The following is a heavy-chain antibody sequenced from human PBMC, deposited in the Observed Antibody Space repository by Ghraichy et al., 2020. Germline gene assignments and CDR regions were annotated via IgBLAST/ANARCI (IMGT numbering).Heavy chain of an antibody. Sequence: GGSLRLSCAASGFTFRSFAMHWVRQAPGKGLEWVAVISYDGSYTYYADSVKGRFTISRDNSNDTLYLQMNSLRAEETTIHYCARGIGYSHVFYRHYLYYGLDVWGQGTTVTVSS. CDR1: GFTFRSFA. J-gene: IGHJ6*02. V-gene: IGHV3-30*04. CDR3: ARGIGYSHVFYRHYLYYGLDV. CDR2: ISYDGSYT. D-gene: IGHD3-16*02.